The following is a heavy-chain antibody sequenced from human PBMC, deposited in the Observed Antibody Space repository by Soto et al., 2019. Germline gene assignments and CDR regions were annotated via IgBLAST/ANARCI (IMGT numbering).Heavy chain of an antibody. Sequence: ASVKVSCKVSGYTLTELSMHWVRQAPGKGLEWMGGFDPEDGETIYAQKFQGRVTMTEDTSTDTAYMELSSLRSEDTAVYYCATGGGYERFLEWLLPDYWGQGTLVTVSS. V-gene: IGHV1-24*01. J-gene: IGHJ4*02. CDR2: FDPEDGET. CDR1: GYTLTELS. CDR3: ATGGGYERFLEWLLPDY. D-gene: IGHD3-3*01.